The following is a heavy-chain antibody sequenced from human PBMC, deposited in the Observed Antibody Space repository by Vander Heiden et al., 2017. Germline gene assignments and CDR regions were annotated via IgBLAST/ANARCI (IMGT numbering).Heavy chain of an antibody. CDR3: ASVHDLDYFGY. CDR1: GFTFSSYW. J-gene: IGHJ4*02. D-gene: IGHD3-3*01. V-gene: IGHV3-7*01. Sequence: EVQLLESGGGLVQPGGSLRLLCAASGFTFSSYWMSWVRQAPGKGLEWVANIKQDGSEKYYVDSVKGRFTISRDNAKNSLYLQMNSLRAEDTAVYYCASVHDLDYFGYWGQGTLVTVSS. CDR2: IKQDGSEK.